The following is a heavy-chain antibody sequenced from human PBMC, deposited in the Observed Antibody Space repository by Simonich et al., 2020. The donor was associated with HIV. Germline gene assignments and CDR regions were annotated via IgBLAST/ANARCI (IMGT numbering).Heavy chain of an antibody. V-gene: IGHV3-21*01. Sequence: EVQLVESGVGLVNPGGSLRLSCAASVFTFSSYSINWVRQAPGKGLEWVSSISSSSSYIYDADSVKGRFTISRDNAKNSLYMKMNSRRAEDTAVYYCARDGRKGSSTSCSDYWGQGTLVTVSS. CDR3: ARDGRKGSSTSCSDY. J-gene: IGHJ4*02. CDR2: ISSSSSYI. D-gene: IGHD2-2*01. CDR1: VFTFSSYS.